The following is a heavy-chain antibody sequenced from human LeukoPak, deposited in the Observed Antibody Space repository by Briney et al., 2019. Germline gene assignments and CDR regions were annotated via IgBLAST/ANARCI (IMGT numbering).Heavy chain of an antibody. CDR2: IRSKANSYVT. J-gene: IGHJ4*02. Sequence: GGSLRLSCAASGFTFSGSAMHWVRQASGKGLEWIGRIRSKANSYVTAYAASVTGRFTISRDDSRNTAYLQMHSLSTEDTAVYYCARDVRRRGSYWGQGTLVTVSS. V-gene: IGHV3-73*01. CDR1: GFTFSGSA. CDR3: ARDVRRRGSY. D-gene: IGHD2-15*01.